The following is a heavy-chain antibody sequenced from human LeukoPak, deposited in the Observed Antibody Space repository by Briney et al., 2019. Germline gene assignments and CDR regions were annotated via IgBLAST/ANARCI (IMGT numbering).Heavy chain of an antibody. Sequence: GESLKISCEAVGHRFTNHWIGWVRQRPGEGLGWMGIINLGDSETHYTPSFQDQVTFSLDKSTNTAYLQWRTLKASDTAMYYCARRPYSGSPNWFDPWGXGTLVTVSS. CDR1: GHRFTNHW. D-gene: IGHD1-26*01. CDR2: INLGDSET. V-gene: IGHV5-51*01. J-gene: IGHJ5*01. CDR3: ARRPYSGSPNWFDP.